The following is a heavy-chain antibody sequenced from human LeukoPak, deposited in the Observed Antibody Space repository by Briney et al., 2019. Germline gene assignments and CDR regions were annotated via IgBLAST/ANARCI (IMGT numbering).Heavy chain of an antibody. CDR3: ARDSLARPLGY. J-gene: IGHJ4*02. Sequence: GGSLTLSCAASGFTFSVFAMSWIRQAPGKGLEWVSYISSSGSTIYYADSVKGRFTISRDNAKNSLYLQMNSLRAEDTAVYYCARDSLARPLGYWGQGTLVTVSS. V-gene: IGHV3-11*01. CDR1: GFTFSVFA. CDR2: ISSSGSTI. D-gene: IGHD6-6*01.